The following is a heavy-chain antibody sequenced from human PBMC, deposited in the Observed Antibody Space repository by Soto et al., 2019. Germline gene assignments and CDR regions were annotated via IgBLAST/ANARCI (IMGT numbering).Heavy chain of an antibody. Sequence: QVQLVESGGGVVQPGRSLRLSCAVSGFTFSSYAIHWVRQAPGKGLEWVAVISNDGSNEYYADSVKGRFTISRDNSKNTLYLQMNSPRAEDTAVYFCASQRISMIVGFDYWGQGTPVTVSS. CDR3: ASQRISMIVGFDY. V-gene: IGHV3-30-3*01. CDR2: ISNDGSNE. J-gene: IGHJ4*02. CDR1: GFTFSSYA. D-gene: IGHD3-22*01.